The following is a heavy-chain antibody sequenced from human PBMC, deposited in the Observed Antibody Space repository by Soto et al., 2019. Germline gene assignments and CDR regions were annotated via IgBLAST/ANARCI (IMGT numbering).Heavy chain of an antibody. Sequence: QVQLVQSGAEVKKPGASVKVSCKASGYTFTIYGISWVRQAPGQGLEWMGWISGYNGNTDYAQNLQDRVTLTTDASTSSVYMELRSLRSDDTAVYYCARVDYYDSSCYYGYWCQGTLITVSS. CDR1: GYTFTIYG. J-gene: IGHJ4*02. V-gene: IGHV1-18*04. D-gene: IGHD3-22*01. CDR2: ISGYNGNT. CDR3: ARVDYYDSSCYYGY.